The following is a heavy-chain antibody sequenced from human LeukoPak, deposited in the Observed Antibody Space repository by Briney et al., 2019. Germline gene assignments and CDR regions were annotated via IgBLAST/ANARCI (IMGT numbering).Heavy chain of an antibody. V-gene: IGHV5-51*01. CDR1: GYSFTSYW. J-gene: IGHJ4*02. D-gene: IGHD4-17*01. CDR2: IYPGDSDT. Sequence: GESLKISCKGSGYSFTSYWIGWVRQMPGKGLEWMGIIYPGDSDTRYSPSFQGQVTISADKSISTAYLQWSSLKASDTAMYYCARHTDYGDYPGGETFDYWGQGTLVTVSS. CDR3: ARHTDYGDYPGGETFDY.